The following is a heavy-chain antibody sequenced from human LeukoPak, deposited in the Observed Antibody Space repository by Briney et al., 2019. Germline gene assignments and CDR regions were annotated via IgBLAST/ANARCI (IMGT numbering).Heavy chain of an antibody. CDR1: GDSISSYY. D-gene: IGHD2-21*02. CDR2: INHSGST. V-gene: IGHV4-34*01. J-gene: IGHJ4*02. CDR3: ARGFPLLAYCGGACYSEEYYFDY. Sequence: PSETLSLTCTVSGDSISSYYWSWIRQPAGKGLEWIGEINHSGSTNYNPSLKSRVTISVDTSKNQFSLKLSSVTAADTAVYYCARGFPLLAYCGGACYSEEYYFDYWGQGTLVTVSS.